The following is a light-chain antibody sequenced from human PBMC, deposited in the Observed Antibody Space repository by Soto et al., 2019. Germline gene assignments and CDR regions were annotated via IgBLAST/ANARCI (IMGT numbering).Light chain of an antibody. CDR1: SSDVGGYNY. Sequence: QSVLTQPASVSGSPGQSITISCTGTSSDVGGYNYVSWYQQYPGKVPKLMIYDVSYRPSGVSNRFSGSKSGNTASLTISGRQAEDEADYYCSSYTSSSTYVLGTGTKLTVL. J-gene: IGLJ1*01. CDR3: SSYTSSSTYV. CDR2: DVS. V-gene: IGLV2-14*01.